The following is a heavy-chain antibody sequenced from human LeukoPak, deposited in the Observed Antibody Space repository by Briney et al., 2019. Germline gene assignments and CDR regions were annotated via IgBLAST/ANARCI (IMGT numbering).Heavy chain of an antibody. CDR1: GGSFSGYY. J-gene: IGHJ4*02. CDR2: INHSGST. CDR3: TRGRRWDY. Sequence: PSETLSLTCAVYGGSFSGYYWSWIRQPPGKGLEWIGEINHSGSTNYNPSLKSRATISVDTSKNQFSLKLSSVTAADTAVYYCTRGRRWDYWGQGTLVTVSS. V-gene: IGHV4-34*01. D-gene: IGHD3-10*01.